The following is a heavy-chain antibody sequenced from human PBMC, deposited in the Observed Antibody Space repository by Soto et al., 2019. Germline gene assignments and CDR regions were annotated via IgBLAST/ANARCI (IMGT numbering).Heavy chain of an antibody. CDR1: GGSISSSSYY. D-gene: IGHD2-15*01. CDR3: AAARDSPDAFDI. CDR2: IYYSGST. V-gene: IGHV4-39*01. J-gene: IGHJ3*02. Sequence: QLPLQESGPGLVKPSETLSLTCTVSGGSISSSSYYWGWIRQPPGKGLEWIGSIYYSGSTYYNPSLKSRVTISVDTSKNQFSLKLSSVTAADTAVYYCAAARDSPDAFDIWGQGTMVTVSS.